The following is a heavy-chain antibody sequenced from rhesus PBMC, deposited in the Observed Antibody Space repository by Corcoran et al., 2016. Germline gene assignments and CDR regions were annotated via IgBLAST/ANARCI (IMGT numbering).Heavy chain of an antibody. D-gene: IGHD1-44*01. J-gene: IGHJ1*01. CDR2: IYGGSGST. CDR3: ARYRGPYFEF. V-gene: IGHV4-147*01. Sequence: QVQLQESGPGLVKTSETLPPHSAVSGGFTSRHYWNRIRPGPGQGLEWIGYIYGGSGSTSYNPSLKSRVTISTDTSKNQFSLKLSSVTAADTAVYYCARYRGPYFEFWGQGTLVTVSS. CDR1: GGFTSRHY.